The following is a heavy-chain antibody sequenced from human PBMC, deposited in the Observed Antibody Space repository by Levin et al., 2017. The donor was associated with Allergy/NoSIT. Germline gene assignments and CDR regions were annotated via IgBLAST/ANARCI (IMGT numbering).Heavy chain of an antibody. V-gene: IGHV3-30*18. CDR3: AKSKGSGYDFDY. Sequence: GGSLRLSCAASGFTFSSYGMHWVRQAPGKGLEWVAVISYDGSNKYYADSVKGRFTISRDNSKNTLYLQMNSLRAEDTAVYYCAKSKGSGYDFDYWGQGTLVTVSS. J-gene: IGHJ4*02. D-gene: IGHD5-12*01. CDR1: GFTFSSYG. CDR2: ISYDGSNK.